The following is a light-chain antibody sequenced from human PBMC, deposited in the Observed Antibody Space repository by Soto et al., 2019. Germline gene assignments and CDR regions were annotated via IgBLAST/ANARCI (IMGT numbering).Light chain of an antibody. Sequence: DIQMTQSPSSLSASVGDRVTITCRASQGICNYLAWYQQKPGTVPKLLIYAASTLQSGVPSRFSGSGSGTDFTLTISSLQPEDVATYYCQKCGVAPFTFGGGTKVEIK. CDR2: AAS. CDR1: QGICNY. CDR3: QKCGVAPFT. V-gene: IGKV1-27*01. J-gene: IGKJ4*01.